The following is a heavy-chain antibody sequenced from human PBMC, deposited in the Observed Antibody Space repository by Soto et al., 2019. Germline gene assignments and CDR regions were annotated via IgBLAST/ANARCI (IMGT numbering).Heavy chain of an antibody. D-gene: IGHD3-3*01. Sequence: ASVKVSCKASGYPFDTYGINWVRQAPGQRPEWMGWISAYNGQTDYAQNFQGRVTMATDTSTNTAYMELRNLRSDDTAVYYCARDPHEFWSSYFFDPWGPGTLVTVPQ. CDR3: ARDPHEFWSSYFFDP. V-gene: IGHV1-18*01. CDR1: GYPFDTYG. CDR2: ISAYNGQT. J-gene: IGHJ5*02.